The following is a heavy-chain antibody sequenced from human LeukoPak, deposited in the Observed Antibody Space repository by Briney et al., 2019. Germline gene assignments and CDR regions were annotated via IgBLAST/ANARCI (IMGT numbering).Heavy chain of an antibody. CDR1: GGSISSSSYY. V-gene: IGHV4-39*01. CDR2: IYYSAST. J-gene: IGHJ4*02. D-gene: IGHD3-22*01. CDR3: ARANPITMIVVF. Sequence: PSETLSLTCTVSGGSISSSSYYWGWIRQPPGKGLEWIGCIYYSASTYYNPSLKSRVTISVDTSKNQFSLKLSSVTAADTAVYYCARANPITMIVVFWGQGTLVTVSS.